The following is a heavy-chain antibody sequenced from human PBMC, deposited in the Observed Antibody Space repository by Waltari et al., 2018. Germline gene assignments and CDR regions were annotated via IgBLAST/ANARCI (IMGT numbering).Heavy chain of an antibody. CDR1: GYTLPELS. CDR2: FDPEDGET. V-gene: IGHV1-24*01. J-gene: IGHJ3*02. CDR3: ATDSYYYGSGSYLLAVGAFDI. D-gene: IGHD3-10*01. Sequence: QVQLVQSGAEVKKPGASSKVSCKVSGYTLPELSMHWVQQTPGKGLEWMGGFDPEDGETIYAQKFQGRVTMTEDTSTDTAYMELSSLRSEDTAVYYCATDSYYYGSGSYLLAVGAFDIWGQGTMVTVSS.